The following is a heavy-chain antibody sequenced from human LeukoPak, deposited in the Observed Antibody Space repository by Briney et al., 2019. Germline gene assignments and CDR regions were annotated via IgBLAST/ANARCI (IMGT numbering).Heavy chain of an antibody. J-gene: IGHJ4*02. V-gene: IGHV3-9*01. D-gene: IGHD5-24*01. CDR3: AKDIGESRVEVEMATILDY. Sequence: GGSLRLSCAASGFTFDDYAMHWVRQAPGKSLEWVSGISWNSGSIGYADSVKGRFTISRDNAKNSLYLQMNSLRAEDTALYYCAKDIGESRVEVEMATILDYWGQGTLVTVSS. CDR2: ISWNSGSI. CDR1: GFTFDDYA.